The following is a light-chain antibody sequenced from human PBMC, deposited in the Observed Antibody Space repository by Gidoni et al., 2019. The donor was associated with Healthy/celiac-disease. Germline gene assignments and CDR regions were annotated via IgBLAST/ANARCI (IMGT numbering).Light chain of an antibody. J-gene: IGKJ3*01. CDR3: QQLNSYPLFT. Sequence: DIQLTQSPSFLSASVGDRVTITCRASQGISSYLAWCQQKPGKAPKLLIYAASTLQSGVPSRFSGSGSGTEFTLTISSLQPEDFATYYCQQLNSYPLFTFGPGTKVDIK. CDR2: AAS. CDR1: QGISSY. V-gene: IGKV1-9*01.